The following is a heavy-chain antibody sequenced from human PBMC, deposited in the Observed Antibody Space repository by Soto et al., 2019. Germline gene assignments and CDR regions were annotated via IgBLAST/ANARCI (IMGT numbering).Heavy chain of an antibody. CDR3: ARRPPRYGDAQFDY. D-gene: IGHD4-17*01. CDR2: ISAYNGNT. V-gene: IGHV1-18*01. CDR1: GYTFTSYG. Sequence: ASVKVSCKASGYTFTSYGISWVRQAPGQGLEWMGWISAYNGNTNYAQKLQGRVTMTTDTSTSTAYMELRSLRSDDTAVYYCARRPPRYGDAQFDYWGQGTLVTVSS. J-gene: IGHJ4*02.